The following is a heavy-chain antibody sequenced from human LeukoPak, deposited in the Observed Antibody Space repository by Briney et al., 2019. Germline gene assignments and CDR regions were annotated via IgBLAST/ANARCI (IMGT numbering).Heavy chain of an antibody. J-gene: IGHJ3*02. CDR3: ARDKAEYYYGSGSYSSDAFDI. CDR2: IDHSGST. D-gene: IGHD3-10*01. CDR1: NYSISSGYY. Sequence: SETLSLTYTVSNYSISSGYYWGWIRQPPGKGLEWIGSIDHSGSTYYNPSLKSRVTISVDTSKNQFSLKLTSVTAADTAVYYCARDKAEYYYGSGSYSSDAFDIWGQGTMVTVSS. V-gene: IGHV4-38-2*02.